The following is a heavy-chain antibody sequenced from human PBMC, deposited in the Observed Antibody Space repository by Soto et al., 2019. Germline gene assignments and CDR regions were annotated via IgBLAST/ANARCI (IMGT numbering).Heavy chain of an antibody. CDR3: ARDKPPDRYYYGMDV. J-gene: IGHJ6*02. D-gene: IGHD3-22*01. V-gene: IGHV1-69*13. Sequence: SVKVSCKASGGTFSSYAISWVRQAPGQGLEWMGGIIPIFGTANYAQKFQGRVTITADESTSTAYMELSSLRSEDTAVYYCARDKPPDRYYYGMDVWGQGTTVTVSS. CDR2: IIPIFGTA. CDR1: GGTFSSYA.